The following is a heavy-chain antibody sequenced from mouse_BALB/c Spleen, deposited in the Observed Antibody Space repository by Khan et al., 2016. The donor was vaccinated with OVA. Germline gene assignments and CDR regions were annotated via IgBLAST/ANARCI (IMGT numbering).Heavy chain of an antibody. J-gene: IGHJ1*01. Sequence: EVQLQESGPGLVKPSQSLSLTCSVTGYSITSGYRWNWIRQFPGNKLEWMGYISYDGSNNYNPSLNNRISITRDTSKNQFFLKLNSVTTEDTATYYGARVGAVGPYWYFDVWGAGTTVTVSS. D-gene: IGHD1-1*01. CDR3: ARVGAVGPYWYFDV. CDR1: GYSITSGYR. CDR2: ISYDGSN. V-gene: IGHV3-6*02.